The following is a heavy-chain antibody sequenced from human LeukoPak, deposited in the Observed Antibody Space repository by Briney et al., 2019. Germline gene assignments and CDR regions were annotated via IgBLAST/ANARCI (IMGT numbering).Heavy chain of an antibody. CDR2: VSPPGGGT. CDR1: GFTFSSHG. CDR3: ARDLAWGAFDS. D-gene: IGHD7-27*01. Sequence: PGGSLRLSCAASGFTFSSHGMNWVRQAPGKGLEWLSGVSPPGGGTYYADSVKGRFTISRDDSKNTLSLQMSSLTVEDTAIYYCARDLAWGAFDSWGQGTLVTVSS. V-gene: IGHV3-23*01. J-gene: IGHJ4*02.